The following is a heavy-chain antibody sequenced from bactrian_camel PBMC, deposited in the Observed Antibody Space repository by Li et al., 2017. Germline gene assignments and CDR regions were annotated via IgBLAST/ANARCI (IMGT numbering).Heavy chain of an antibody. V-gene: IGHV3S1*01. CDR1: GFTFSSYA. Sequence: HVQLVESGGGLVQPGGSLKLSCAASGFTFSSYAMNWVRQAPGKGLEWVSGIDTGGGNTYYADSVKGRLTISRDNTKNMLYLQMNSVKSEDTALYYCVKGARAWAAGTYFGYWGQGTQVTVS. CDR2: IDTGGGNT. D-gene: IGHD6*01. J-gene: IGHJ6*01. CDR3: VKGARAWAAGTYFGY.